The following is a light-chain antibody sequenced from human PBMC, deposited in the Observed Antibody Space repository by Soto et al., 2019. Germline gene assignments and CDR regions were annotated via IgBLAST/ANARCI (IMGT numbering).Light chain of an antibody. CDR1: QGISSW. CDR3: QQYNTSST. V-gene: IGKV1D-16*01. CDR2: DAS. J-gene: IGKJ5*01. Sequence: DIPMTQSPSSVSASVGDRFTISCRASQGISSWLAWYQQKPGKAPNPLIYDASSLKSGVPARFSGSGSGKEFTITISSLHPDEFATDDCQQYNTSSTFGQGTRLEI.